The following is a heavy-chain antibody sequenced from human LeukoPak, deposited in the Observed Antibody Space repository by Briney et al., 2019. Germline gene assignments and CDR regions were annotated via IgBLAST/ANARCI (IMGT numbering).Heavy chain of an antibody. CDR3: ARDGILGDRFDP. J-gene: IGHJ5*02. V-gene: IGHV4-59*01. CDR1: GGSISSYY. D-gene: IGHD3-3*01. CDR2: IYYSGST. Sequence: SETLSLTCTVSGGSISSYYWSWIRQPPGKGLEWIGYIYYSGSTNYNPSLKSRVTISVDTSKNQFSLKLSSVTAADTAVYYCARDGILGDRFDPWGQGTLVTVSS.